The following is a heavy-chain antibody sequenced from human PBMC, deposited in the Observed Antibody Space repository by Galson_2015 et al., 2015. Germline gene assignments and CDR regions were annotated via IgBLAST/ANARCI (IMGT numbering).Heavy chain of an antibody. V-gene: IGHV6-1*01. CDR3: ARVGDYGDLNFDY. CDR2: TYYRSKWYN. D-gene: IGHD4-17*01. J-gene: IGHJ4*02. CDR1: VDSVSSNSAG. Sequence: CAIVDSVSSNSAGWHWIRQSPSRGLEWLGRTYYRSKWYNDYAVPVKSRITINPDTSKNQFSLQLNSVTPEDTAVYYCARVGDYGDLNFDYWGQGTLVTVSS.